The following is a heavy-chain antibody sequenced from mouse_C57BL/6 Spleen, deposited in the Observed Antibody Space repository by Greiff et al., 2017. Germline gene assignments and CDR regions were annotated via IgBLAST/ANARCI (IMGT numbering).Heavy chain of an antibody. V-gene: IGHV14-2*01. CDR2: IDPEDGET. Sequence: EVQLVESGAELVKPGASVKLSCTASGFNIKDYYMPWVKQRPEQGLEWIGRIDPEDGETKYAPKFQGKATITADTSSNTAYLQLSSLTSEDTAVXYCARGNSNYEGFAYWGQGTLVTVSA. J-gene: IGHJ3*01. CDR3: ARGNSNYEGFAY. CDR1: GFNIKDYY. D-gene: IGHD2-5*01.